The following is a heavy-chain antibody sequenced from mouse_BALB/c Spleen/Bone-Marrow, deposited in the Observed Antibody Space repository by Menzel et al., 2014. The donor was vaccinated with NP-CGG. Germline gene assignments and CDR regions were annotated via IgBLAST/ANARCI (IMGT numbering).Heavy chain of an antibody. D-gene: IGHD2-4*01. CDR1: GFNIKDTY. J-gene: IGHJ4*01. CDR2: IDPANGNT. Sequence: VHVKQSGAELAKPGASVKLSCTASGFNIKDTYMHWVKQRPEQGLEWIGRIDPANGNTKYDPKFQGKATITADASSNTAYLQLSSLTSEDTAVYYCAKYGGLRYAMDYWGQGTSVTVSS. CDR3: AKYGGLRYAMDY. V-gene: IGHV14-3*02.